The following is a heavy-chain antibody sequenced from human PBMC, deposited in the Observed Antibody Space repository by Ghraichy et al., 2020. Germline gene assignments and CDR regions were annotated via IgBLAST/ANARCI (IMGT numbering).Heavy chain of an antibody. CDR3: AKTYDY. CDR1: GFTFSNYA. CDR2: VSDSGDST. V-gene: IGHV3-23*01. J-gene: IGHJ4*02. Sequence: GESLNISCAASGFTFSNYAMSWLRQAPGKGLEWVSAVSDSGDSTFYAASVRGRFTISRDNSKNTLYLQMNSLRAGDTAVYYCAKTYDYWGQGTLVTVSS.